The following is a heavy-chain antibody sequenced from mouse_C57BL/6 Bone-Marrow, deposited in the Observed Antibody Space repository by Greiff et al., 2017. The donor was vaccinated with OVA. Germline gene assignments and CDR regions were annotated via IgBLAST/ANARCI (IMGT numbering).Heavy chain of an antibody. D-gene: IGHD1-1*01. CDR1: GYTFTDHT. CDR3: AIYYCGSSDDDFDY. Sequence: VQLQQSDAELVKPGASVKISCKVSGYTFTDHTIHWMKQRPEQGLEWIGYIYPRDGSTKYNEKFKGKATLTADKSSSTAYMQLNSLTSVDSAVYFCAIYYCGSSDDDFDYWGQGTTLTVSA. J-gene: IGHJ2*01. V-gene: IGHV1-78*01. CDR2: IYPRDGST.